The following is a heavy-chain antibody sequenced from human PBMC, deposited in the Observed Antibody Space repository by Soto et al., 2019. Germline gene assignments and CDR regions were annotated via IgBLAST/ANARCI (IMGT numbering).Heavy chain of an antibody. CDR1: GYTFINYG. CDR3: ARGRLCSRTNCYVDIMDI. CDR2: TTAYNGNT. J-gene: IGHJ6*01. Sequence: QVQLVQSGAEVKKPGASVKVACKASGYTFINYGTSWVRQAPGQGLEWMGWTTAYNGNTNYAQKFQNRVTMTTDTSTSTVYMELRSLRSDDTAVYYCARGRLCSRTNCYVDIMDIW. V-gene: IGHV1-18*01. D-gene: IGHD2-2*01.